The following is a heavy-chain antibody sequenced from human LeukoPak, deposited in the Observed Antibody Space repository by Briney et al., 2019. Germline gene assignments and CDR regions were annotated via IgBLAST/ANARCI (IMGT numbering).Heavy chain of an antibody. Sequence: SETLSLTCTVSGGSISSYYWSWIRQPPGKGLEWIGYIYYSGSTNYNLSLKSRVTISVDTSKNQFSLKLSSVTAADTAVYYCATSYSGYDPNYFDYWGQGTLVTVSS. D-gene: IGHD5-12*01. J-gene: IGHJ4*02. CDR2: IYYSGST. V-gene: IGHV4-59*08. CDR3: ATSYSGYDPNYFDY. CDR1: GGSISSYY.